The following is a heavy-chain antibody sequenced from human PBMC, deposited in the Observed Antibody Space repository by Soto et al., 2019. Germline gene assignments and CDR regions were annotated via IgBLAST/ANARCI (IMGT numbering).Heavy chain of an antibody. J-gene: IGHJ4*02. CDR1: GYTFRNYW. CDR3: ARALSNGWYPHFDY. V-gene: IGHV5-51*01. D-gene: IGHD6-19*01. Sequence: GESLKISCKGSGYTFRNYWIGWVRQMPGKGLEWMGIIYPGDSDTRYSPSFQGQVTISADKSISTAYLQWSSLQASDTAMYYCARALSNGWYPHFDYWGRGSLVTVSS. CDR2: IYPGDSDT.